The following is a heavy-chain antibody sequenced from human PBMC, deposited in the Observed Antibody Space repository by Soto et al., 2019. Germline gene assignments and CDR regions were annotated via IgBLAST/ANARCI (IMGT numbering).Heavy chain of an antibody. CDR1: GFTFSTYW. Sequence: EVQLVESGGGLVQPGGSLRLSXAASGFTFSTYWMHWVRQAPGKGLVWVSRINSDGSSTNYADSVKGRFTISRDNAKNTLYLQMNSLRAEDTAVYYCARGSSWELNYWGQGTLVTVSS. V-gene: IGHV3-74*01. J-gene: IGHJ4*02. D-gene: IGHD1-26*01. CDR2: INSDGSST. CDR3: ARGSSWELNY.